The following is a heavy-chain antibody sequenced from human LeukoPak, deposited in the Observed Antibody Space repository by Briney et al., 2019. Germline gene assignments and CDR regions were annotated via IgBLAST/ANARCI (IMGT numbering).Heavy chain of an antibody. CDR2: IYYSGSP. CDR3: ARDQGSGYYFDY. D-gene: IGHD6-25*01. Sequence: SETLSLTCTVYGGSISCYYWSRIRQPPGTGLVSIGYIYYSGSPNYNPSLKSRVTISVDTSKNHFSLKLSSVTAADTAVYYCARDQGSGYYFDYWGQGTLVTVSS. V-gene: IGHV4-59*01. J-gene: IGHJ4*02. CDR1: GGSISCYY.